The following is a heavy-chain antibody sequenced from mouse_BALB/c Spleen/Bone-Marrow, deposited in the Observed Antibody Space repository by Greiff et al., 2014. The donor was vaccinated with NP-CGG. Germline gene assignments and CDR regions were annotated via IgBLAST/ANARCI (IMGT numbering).Heavy chain of an antibody. CDR1: GYSFTGYY. CDR3: ARTEYYRYDGAMDY. CDR2: ISCYNGAT. J-gene: IGHJ4*01. V-gene: IGHV1S34*01. Sequence: LVKTGASVKISCKASGYSFTGYYMHWVKQSHGKSLEWIGYISCYNGATSYNQKFKGKATFTVDTSSSTAYMQFNSPTSEDSAVYYCARTEYYRYDGAMDYWGQGTSVTVSS. D-gene: IGHD2-14*01.